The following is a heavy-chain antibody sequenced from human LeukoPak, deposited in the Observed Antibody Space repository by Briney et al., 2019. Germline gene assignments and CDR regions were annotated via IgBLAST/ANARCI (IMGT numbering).Heavy chain of an antibody. Sequence: ASVKVSCKASGYTFTGYYMHWVRQAPGQGLEWMGWINPNSGGTNYAQKFQGWVTMTRDTSISTAYMELSRLRSDDTAVYYCARSEPFGELPCPRFDPWGQGTLVTVSS. D-gene: IGHD3-10*01. J-gene: IGHJ5*02. V-gene: IGHV1-2*04. CDR2: INPNSGGT. CDR3: ARSEPFGELPCPRFDP. CDR1: GYTFTGYY.